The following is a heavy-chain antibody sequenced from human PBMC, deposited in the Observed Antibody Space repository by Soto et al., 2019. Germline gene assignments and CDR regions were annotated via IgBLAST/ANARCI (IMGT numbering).Heavy chain of an antibody. V-gene: IGHV1-18*04. J-gene: IGHJ3*02. Sequence: ASVKVSCKASGYTINRHGISWVRQAPGQGLEWMGWISAYNGNTNYAQKLQGRVTMTTDTSTSTAYMELRSLRSDDTAVYYCARAITGTTKGAFDIWGQGTMVTVSS. CDR3: ARAITGTTKGAFDI. CDR1: GYTINRHG. D-gene: IGHD1-7*01. CDR2: ISAYNGNT.